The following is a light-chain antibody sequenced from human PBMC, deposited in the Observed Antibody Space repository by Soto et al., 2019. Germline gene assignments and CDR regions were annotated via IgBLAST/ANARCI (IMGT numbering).Light chain of an antibody. CDR3: QQRSNWPLSIT. CDR2: DAS. J-gene: IGKJ5*01. V-gene: IGKV3-11*01. CDR1: QSVSSSY. Sequence: EIVLTQSAGNLSLSPWERATLSCRASQSVSSSYLAWYQQKPGQAPRLLIYDASNRATGIPARFSGSGSGTDFTLTIRSLEPEDFAVYYCQQRSNWPLSITFGQGTRLEIK.